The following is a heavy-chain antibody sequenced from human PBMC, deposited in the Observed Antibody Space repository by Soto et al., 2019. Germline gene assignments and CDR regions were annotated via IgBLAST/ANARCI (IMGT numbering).Heavy chain of an antibody. CDR3: AKEWSQGYYFDY. CDR2: IRGGGGTT. V-gene: IGHV3-23*01. Sequence: EVQLLESGGDLVQPGGSLRLSCAASGFAFSNYAMNWVRQATGTWLEWVSVIRGGGGTTYYADSVKGRFTISRDNSKKTLYLQMSSLRGDDTAVYYCAKEWSQGYYFDYWGQGTLVIVSS. CDR1: GFAFSNYA. D-gene: IGHD2-15*01. J-gene: IGHJ4*02.